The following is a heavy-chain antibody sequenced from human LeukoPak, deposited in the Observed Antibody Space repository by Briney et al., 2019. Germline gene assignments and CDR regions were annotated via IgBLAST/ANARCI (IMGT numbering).Heavy chain of an antibody. D-gene: IGHD6-19*01. Sequence: SETLSLTCAVSGGSISSYYWSWVRQPPGKGLEWSGYIYYSGSTNYNPSLKSRVTISVDTSKNQFSLKLSSVTAADTAVYYCARHRTSDTSGWYYFDYWGQGILVIVSS. CDR3: ARHRTSDTSGWYYFDY. V-gene: IGHV4-59*08. CDR1: GGSISSYY. J-gene: IGHJ4*02. CDR2: IYYSGST.